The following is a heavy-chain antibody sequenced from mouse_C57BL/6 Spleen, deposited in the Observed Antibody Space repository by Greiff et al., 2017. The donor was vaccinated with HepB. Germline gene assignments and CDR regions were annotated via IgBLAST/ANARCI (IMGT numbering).Heavy chain of an antibody. J-gene: IGHJ4*01. Sequence: VQLQQSGPELVKPGASVKMSCKASGYTFTDYNMHWVKQSHGKSLEWIGSINPNNGGTSYNQKFKGKATLTVNKSSSTAYMELRSLTSEDSAVYYCARGDYLHYYAMDYWGQGTSVTVSS. D-gene: IGHD1-1*02. CDR3: ARGDYLHYYAMDY. V-gene: IGHV1-22*01. CDR2: INPNNGGT. CDR1: GYTFTDYN.